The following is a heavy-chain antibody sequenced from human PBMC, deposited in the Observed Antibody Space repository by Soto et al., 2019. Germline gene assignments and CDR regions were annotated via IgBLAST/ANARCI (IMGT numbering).Heavy chain of an antibody. CDR2: ISTEPHGAAT. CDR3: SRKVTLSGVVLPTHWFDA. D-gene: IGHD3-3*01. CDR1: GFRFGDYG. V-gene: IGHV3-49*03. Sequence: GGSLRLSCATSGFRFGDYGMSWFRQAPGKGLEWVGFISTEPHGAATQYAASVKGRFTITRDDSKRIVDLQMSSLKTEDTAIYYCSRKVTLSGVVLPTHWFDAWGQGALVTVSS. J-gene: IGHJ5*02.